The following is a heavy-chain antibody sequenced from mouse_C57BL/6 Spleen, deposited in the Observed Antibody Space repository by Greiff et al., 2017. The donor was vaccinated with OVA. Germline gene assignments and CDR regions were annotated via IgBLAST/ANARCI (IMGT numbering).Heavy chain of an antibody. Sequence: EVKLMESWGGLVKPGGSLKLSCAASGFTFSDYGMHWVRQAPEKGLEWVAYISSGSSTIYYADTVKGRFTISRDNAKNTLFLQMTSLRSEDTDMYYCARRSLHWYFDVWGTGTTVTVSS. CDR1: GFTFSDYG. CDR3: ARRSLHWYFDV. D-gene: IGHD6-1*01. CDR2: ISSGSSTI. J-gene: IGHJ1*03. V-gene: IGHV5-17*01.